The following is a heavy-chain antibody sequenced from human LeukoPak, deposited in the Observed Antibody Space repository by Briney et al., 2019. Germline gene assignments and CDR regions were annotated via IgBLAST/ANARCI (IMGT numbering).Heavy chain of an antibody. Sequence: SETLSLTCAVYGGSFSGYYWSWIRQPPGKGLEWIGEINDSGSTNYNPSLKSRVTISVDTSKNQFSLKLSSVTAADTAVYYCARVTPLRYCSSTSCPVPYYYGMDVWGQGTTVTVSS. V-gene: IGHV4-34*01. D-gene: IGHD2-2*01. CDR1: GGSFSGYY. CDR3: ARVTPLRYCSSTSCPVPYYYGMDV. J-gene: IGHJ6*02. CDR2: INDSGST.